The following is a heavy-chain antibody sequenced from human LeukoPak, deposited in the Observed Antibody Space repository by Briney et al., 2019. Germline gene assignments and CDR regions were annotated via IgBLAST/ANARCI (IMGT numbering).Heavy chain of an antibody. D-gene: IGHD6-19*01. J-gene: IGHJ4*02. V-gene: IGHV3-30*04. CDR2: ISYDGSNK. CDR3: AKRSGYTTGWFFDF. Sequence: GGSLRLSCAASGFTFSSYAMHWVRQAPGKGLEWVAIISYDGSNKYYADSVKGRFTISRDDSKNTLYLQMNSLRAEDTAVFYCAKRSGYTTGWFFDFWGQGTLVTVSS. CDR1: GFTFSSYA.